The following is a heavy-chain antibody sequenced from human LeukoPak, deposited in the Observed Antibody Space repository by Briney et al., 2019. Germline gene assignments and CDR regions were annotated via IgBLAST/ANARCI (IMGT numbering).Heavy chain of an antibody. J-gene: IGHJ6*03. D-gene: IGHD5-18*01. CDR2: IKSKTDGGTT. V-gene: IGHV3-15*01. Sequence: GGSLKLSCAAYGFTFSNAWMSWVRQAPGKGLEWVGRIKSKTDGGTTDYAAPVKGRFTISRVDSKNTLYLQMNSLKTEDTAVYYCTTVDTAMVYYYYYYYMDVWGKGTTVTVSS. CDR3: TTVDTAMVYYYYYYYMDV. CDR1: GFTFSNAW.